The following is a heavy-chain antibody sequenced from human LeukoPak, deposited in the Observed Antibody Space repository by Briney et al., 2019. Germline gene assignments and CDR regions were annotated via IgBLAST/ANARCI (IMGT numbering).Heavy chain of an antibody. CDR1: GFTWSHYW. CDR3: VRAVVVAASYRFDP. J-gene: IGHJ5*02. CDR2: IKQDGSEM. D-gene: IGHD2-15*01. Sequence: GGSLRLSCAASGFTWSHYWMSWVRQAPGKGLEWVANIKQDGSEMHYVDSVKGRSTISRDNANNSLYLQMNSLRAEDTAVYYCVRAVVVAASYRFDPWGQGTLVTVSS. V-gene: IGHV3-7*03.